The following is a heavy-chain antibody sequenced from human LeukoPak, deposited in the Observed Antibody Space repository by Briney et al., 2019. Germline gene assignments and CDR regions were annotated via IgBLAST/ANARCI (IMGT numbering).Heavy chain of an antibody. D-gene: IGHD3-10*01. CDR1: GFTFSSYA. CDR3: ASSLHYYGSGSPRY. CDR2: ISYDGSNK. Sequence: GGSLRLSCAASGFTFSSYAMHWVRQAPGKGLEWVAVISYDGSNKYYADSVKGRFTISRDNSKNTLYLQMNSLRAEDTAVYYCASSLHYYGSGSPRYWGQGTLVTVSS. J-gene: IGHJ4*02. V-gene: IGHV3-30*04.